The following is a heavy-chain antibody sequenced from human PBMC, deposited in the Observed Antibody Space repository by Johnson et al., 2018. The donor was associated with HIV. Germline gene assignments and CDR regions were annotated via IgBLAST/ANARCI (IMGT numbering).Heavy chain of an antibody. CDR1: GFTFGSYG. V-gene: IGHV3-30*03. D-gene: IGHD3-16*02. J-gene: IGHJ3*02. CDR2: ISYDGSNK. Sequence: QVQLVESGGGVVQPGRSLRLSCAASGFTFGSYGMHWVRQAPGKGLEWVAVISYDGSNKYYTDSVKGRFTISRDNSKNTLYLQMNSLRAEDTAVYYCASGLINDYVWGSYRYGDAFDIWGQGTMVTVSS. CDR3: ASGLINDYVWGSYRYGDAFDI.